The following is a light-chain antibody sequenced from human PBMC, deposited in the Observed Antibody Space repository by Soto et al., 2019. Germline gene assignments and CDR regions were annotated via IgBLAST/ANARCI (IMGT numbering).Light chain of an antibody. Sequence: IQLTQSPSSLSASVGDRVTITCRASPAIASFLAWYQQKPGTAPKLLIYDAATLQRGVPSRFSGSRSGTEYTLTIGSLQPEDFATYYCQQLNGSPCTFGQGTKVEI. CDR3: QQLNGSPCT. J-gene: IGKJ1*01. V-gene: IGKV1-9*01. CDR2: DAA. CDR1: PAIASF.